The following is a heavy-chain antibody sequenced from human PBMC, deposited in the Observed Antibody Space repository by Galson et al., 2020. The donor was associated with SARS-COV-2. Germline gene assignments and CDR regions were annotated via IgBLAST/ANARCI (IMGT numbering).Heavy chain of an antibody. J-gene: IGHJ5*02. CDR2: MSYGRNT. CDR3: AKAIDSGLYGGYWFDP. CDR1: AGSIGRSY. Sequence: SETLSLTCTVSAGSIGRSYWSWIRQTPGKGLEWIGYMSYGRNTTYNPSLQSRASISIDTSENQFSLNLKSVTAADAAVYYCAKAIDSGLYGGYWFDPWGQGILVIVSS. D-gene: IGHD3-16*01. V-gene: IGHV4-59*13.